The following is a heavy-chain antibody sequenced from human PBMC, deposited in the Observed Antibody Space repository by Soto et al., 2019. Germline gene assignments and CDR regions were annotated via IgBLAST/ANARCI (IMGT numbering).Heavy chain of an antibody. Sequence: GGSLRLSCAASGFTFSSYGMHWVRQAPGKVLEWVAVIWYGGSNQDYADSVKGRFTIARDNSKNTLYLQMNSLRAEDTGLYYYAREGDRGGYYFDYWGQGTLVTVSS. V-gene: IGHV3-33*01. J-gene: IGHJ4*02. CDR3: AREGDRGGYYFDY. CDR2: IWYGGSNQ. CDR1: GFTFSSYG.